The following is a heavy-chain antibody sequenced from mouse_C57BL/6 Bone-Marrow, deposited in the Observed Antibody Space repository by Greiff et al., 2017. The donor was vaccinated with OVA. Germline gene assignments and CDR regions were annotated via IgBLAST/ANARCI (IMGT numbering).Heavy chain of an antibody. V-gene: IGHV1-69*01. J-gene: IGHJ4*01. CDR3: ARDYYGSSPYYYAMDY. CDR1: GYTFTSYW. CDR2: IDPSDSYT. Sequence: QVQLQQPGAELVMPGASVKLSCKASGYTFTSYWMHWVKQRPGQGLEWIGEIDPSDSYTNYNQKFKGKSTLTVDKSSSTAYMQLSSLTSEDSAVYYCARDYYGSSPYYYAMDYWGQGTSVTVSS. D-gene: IGHD1-1*01.